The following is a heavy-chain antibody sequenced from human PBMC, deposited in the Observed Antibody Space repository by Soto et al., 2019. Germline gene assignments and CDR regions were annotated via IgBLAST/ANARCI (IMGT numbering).Heavy chain of an antibody. Sequence: PSETLSLTCAVYGGSCSGYYWSWIRQPTGEGLEWIGEINHSGSTNYNPSLKSRVTISVDTSKNQFSLKLSSVTAADTAVYYCARGTYYYDSSGYYYDYWGQGTLVTVYS. CDR1: GGSCSGYY. CDR2: INHSGST. V-gene: IGHV4-34*01. CDR3: ARGTYYYDSSGYYYDY. D-gene: IGHD3-22*01. J-gene: IGHJ4*02.